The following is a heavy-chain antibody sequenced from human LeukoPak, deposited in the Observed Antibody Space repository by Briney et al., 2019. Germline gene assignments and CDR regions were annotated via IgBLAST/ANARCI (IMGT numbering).Heavy chain of an antibody. CDR3: ATFNSHEMVAFDY. CDR2: IIPIFGTA. V-gene: IGHV1-69*06. D-gene: IGHD2-8*01. J-gene: IGHJ4*02. CDR1: GGTFSSYA. Sequence: SVKVSCKASGGTFSSYAISWVRQAPGQGLEWMGGIIPIFGTANYAQKFQGRVTMTEDTSTDTAYMELSSLRSEDTAVYYCATFNSHEMVAFDYWGQGTLVTVSS.